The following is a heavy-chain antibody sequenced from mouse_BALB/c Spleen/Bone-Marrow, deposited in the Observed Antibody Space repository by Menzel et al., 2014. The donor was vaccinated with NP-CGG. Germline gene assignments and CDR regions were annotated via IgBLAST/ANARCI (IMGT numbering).Heavy chain of an antibody. D-gene: IGHD4-1*01. Sequence: EVQLQQSGPGLVKPSQSLSLTCTVTGYSITSAYAWNWIRQFPGNKLEWMGYISYSGSTSYNPSLKSRISITRDTSKNQFFLQLNSVTTEDTATYYCAKTGTRYYFDYWGQGTTLTVSS. V-gene: IGHV3-2*02. CDR3: AKTGTRYYFDY. CDR2: ISYSGST. J-gene: IGHJ2*01. CDR1: GYSITSAYA.